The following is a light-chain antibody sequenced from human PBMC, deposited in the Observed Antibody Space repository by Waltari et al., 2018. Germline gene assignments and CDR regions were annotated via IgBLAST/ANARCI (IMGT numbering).Light chain of an antibody. V-gene: IGLV2-14*03. J-gene: IGLJ2*01. CDR3: SSYTRRNTVI. Sequence: QQHPGIAPKLLLYDVSDRPSGVSDRFSGSKSGKTAALTISGLQPEDAADYYCSSYTRRNTVIFGGGTKLTVV. CDR2: DVS.